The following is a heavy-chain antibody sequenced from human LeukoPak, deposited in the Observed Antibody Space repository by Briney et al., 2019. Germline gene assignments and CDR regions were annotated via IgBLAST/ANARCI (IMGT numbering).Heavy chain of an antibody. J-gene: IGHJ4*02. D-gene: IGHD3-10*01. CDR1: GFSFSAYW. CDR2: INEDGSEK. V-gene: IGHV3-7*01. CDR3: LSGSGH. Sequence: GGSLRLSCAASGFSFSAYWMTWVRQAPGKGLEWVANINEDGSEKYYVDSVKGRFIISRDNAKNSLYLQMNILRAEDTAVFYCLSGSGHCGQGSLVTVSS.